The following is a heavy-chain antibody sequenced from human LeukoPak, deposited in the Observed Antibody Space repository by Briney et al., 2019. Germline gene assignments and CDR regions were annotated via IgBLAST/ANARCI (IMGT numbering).Heavy chain of an antibody. D-gene: IGHD3-16*01. V-gene: IGHV3-23*01. Sequence: GGSLRLSCAASGFTFSSYSMSWVRQAPGKGLEWVSAISGSGGSTYYADSAKGRFTISRDNSKNTLYLQMNSLRAEDTAVYYCARIMITFGGVTNLQTEFDYWGQGTLVTVSS. CDR2: ISGSGGST. J-gene: IGHJ4*02. CDR1: GFTFSSYS. CDR3: ARIMITFGGVTNLQTEFDY.